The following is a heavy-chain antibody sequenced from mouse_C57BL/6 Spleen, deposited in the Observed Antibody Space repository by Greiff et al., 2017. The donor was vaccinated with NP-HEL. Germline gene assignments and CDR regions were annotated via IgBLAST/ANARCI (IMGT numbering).Heavy chain of an antibody. J-gene: IGHJ3*01. CDR2: INPNNGGT. V-gene: IGHV1-22*01. CDR1: GYTFTDSH. CDR3: ARGGNYYGSSYKGFAY. D-gene: IGHD1-1*01. Sequence: EVMLVESGPELVKPGASVKMSCKASGYTFTDSHMHWVKQSHGKSLAWIGYINPNNGGTSYNQKFKGKATLTVNKSSSTAYMELRSLTSEDSAVYYCARGGNYYGSSYKGFAYWGQGTLVTVSA.